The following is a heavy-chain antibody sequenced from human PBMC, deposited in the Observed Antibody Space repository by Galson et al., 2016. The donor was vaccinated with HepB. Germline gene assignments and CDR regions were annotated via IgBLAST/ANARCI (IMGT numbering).Heavy chain of an antibody. V-gene: IGHV4-59*12. CDR2: IYYRGNT. CDR3: AGLYDYGDLGRFDC. D-gene: IGHD4-17*01. J-gene: IGHJ4*02. Sequence: SETLSLTCTVSGGSSSYYWTWIRQPPGKGLEWIGHIYYRGNTNYNPSLKSRVTLSVDTSKNQFSLKLTSVTAADTAVYYCAGLYDYGDLGRFDCWGQGTLVTVSS. CDR1: GGSSSYY.